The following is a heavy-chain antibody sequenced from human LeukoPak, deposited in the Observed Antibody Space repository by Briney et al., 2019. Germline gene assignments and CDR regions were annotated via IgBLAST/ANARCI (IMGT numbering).Heavy chain of an antibody. CDR3: ARDSGYLETFDY. D-gene: IGHD3-22*01. V-gene: IGHV3-30*04. J-gene: IGHJ4*02. Sequence: GGSLRLSCAASGFIFSSYAMHWVRQAPGKGLEWVAVISYDGSNKYYADSVKGRFTISRDNSRNTLYLQMNSLRAEDTAVYYCARDSGYLETFDYWGQGTLVTVSS. CDR1: GFIFSSYA. CDR2: ISYDGSNK.